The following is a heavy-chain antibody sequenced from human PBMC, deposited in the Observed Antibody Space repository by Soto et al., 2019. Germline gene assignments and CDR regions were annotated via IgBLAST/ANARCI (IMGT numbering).Heavy chain of an antibody. V-gene: IGHV3-21*01. CDR1: GFTFSSYS. Sequence: EVQLVESGGGLVKPGGSLRLSCAASGFTFSSYSMNWVRQAPGKGLEWVSSISSSSSYIYYADSVKGRFTISRDNAKNSLYLQMNSLRAEDTAVYYCARRWYSSSWYYFDYWGQGTLVTVSS. D-gene: IGHD6-13*01. CDR2: ISSSSSYI. J-gene: IGHJ4*02. CDR3: ARRWYSSSWYYFDY.